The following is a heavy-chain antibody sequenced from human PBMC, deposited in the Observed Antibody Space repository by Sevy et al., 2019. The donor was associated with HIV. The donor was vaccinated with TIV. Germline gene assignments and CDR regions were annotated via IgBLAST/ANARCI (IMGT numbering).Heavy chain of an antibody. CDR2: INTDGESI. V-gene: IGHV3-74*01. Sequence: GGSLRLSCAASGFTFSNYWMHWVRQAPGKGLVWVSRINTDGESIRYADSVKGRFTISRDNAKNTLYLQVNSLRAEDTAVYYCARGTRGTFGNWGQGTLVTVSS. CDR3: ARGTRGTFGN. J-gene: IGHJ4*02. D-gene: IGHD1-26*01. CDR1: GFTFSNYW.